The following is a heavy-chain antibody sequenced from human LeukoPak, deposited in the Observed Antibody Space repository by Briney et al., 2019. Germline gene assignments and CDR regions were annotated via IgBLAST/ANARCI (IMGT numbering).Heavy chain of an antibody. D-gene: IGHD3-22*01. CDR3: ARDGLYYYDKDDAFDI. Sequence: GGSLRLSCAASGFTFSSYSMNWVRQAPGKGLEWVSSISSSSSYIYYADSVKGRFTISRDNAKNSLYLQMNSLRAEDTAVYYCARDGLYYYDKDDAFDIWGQGTMVTVSS. CDR1: GFTFSSYS. CDR2: ISSSSSYI. J-gene: IGHJ3*02. V-gene: IGHV3-21*01.